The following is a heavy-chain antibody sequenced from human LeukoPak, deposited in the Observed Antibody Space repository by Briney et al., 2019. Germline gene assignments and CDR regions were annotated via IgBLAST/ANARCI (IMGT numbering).Heavy chain of an antibody. Sequence: GGSLRLSCAASGFTFSSYAMSWVRQAPGKGLEWVSAISGSGGSTYYADSVKGRFTISRDNSKNTLYPQMNSLRAEDTAVYYCAKDTIFGVVIDYGMDVWGQGATVTASS. V-gene: IGHV3-23*01. CDR2: ISGSGGST. CDR1: GFTFSSYA. D-gene: IGHD3-3*01. CDR3: AKDTIFGVVIDYGMDV. J-gene: IGHJ6*02.